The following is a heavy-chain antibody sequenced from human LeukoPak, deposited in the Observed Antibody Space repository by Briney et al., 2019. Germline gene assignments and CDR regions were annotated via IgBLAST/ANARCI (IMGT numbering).Heavy chain of an antibody. CDR2: TDAGGSST. J-gene: IGHJ4*01. D-gene: IGHD2-8*02. CDR1: GFTFSSYA. Sequence: PGGSLRLSCAASGFTFSSYAMSWVRQAPGKGLEWVSRTDAGGSSTSYADSVRGRFSISRDNGKSTLYLQMNSLRVEDTAVYYCARGPPTGGGAYVGDYWGHGTLVTVSS. V-gene: IGHV3-74*01. CDR3: ARGPPTGGGAYVGDY.